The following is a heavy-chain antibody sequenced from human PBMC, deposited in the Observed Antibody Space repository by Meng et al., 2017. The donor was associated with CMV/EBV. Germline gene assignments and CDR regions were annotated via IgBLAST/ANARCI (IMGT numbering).Heavy chain of an antibody. Sequence: SVLTFRSYAIHSVRQATGQGLEWVAFISYDVSNNSYAASVKGRFTLSRDNSTNTLYLQMNSLRAADTAVYYCARDLLWVRDEYFDYWGQGTLVTVSS. V-gene: IGHV3-30-3*01. CDR2: ISYDVSNN. D-gene: IGHD1-26*01. CDR1: VLTFRSYA. J-gene: IGHJ4*02. CDR3: ARDLLWVRDEYFDY.